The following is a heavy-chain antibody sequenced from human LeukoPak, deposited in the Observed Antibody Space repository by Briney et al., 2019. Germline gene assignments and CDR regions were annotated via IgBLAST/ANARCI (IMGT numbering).Heavy chain of an antibody. CDR3: ARLQRITMIVVVTEAFDI. J-gene: IGHJ3*02. D-gene: IGHD3-22*01. CDR2: IYYSGGT. Sequence: SXTLPLTCTVSGGSISSYYWSWIRQPPGKGLEWIGYIYYSGGTNYNPSLKSPVTISVDTSKNQFSLKLSSVTAADTAVYYCARLQRITMIVVVTEAFDIWGQGTMVTVSS. V-gene: IGHV4-59*01. CDR1: GGSISSYY.